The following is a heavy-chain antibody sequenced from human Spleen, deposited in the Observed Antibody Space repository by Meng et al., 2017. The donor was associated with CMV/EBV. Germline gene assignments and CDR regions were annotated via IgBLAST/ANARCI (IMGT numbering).Heavy chain of an antibody. Sequence: GSLRLSCTVSGGSISSYYWSWLRQPPGKGLEWLGYVYYAGNTNFNPSLKSRVTISVDSSKNQFFLKLTSVTAADTAVYYCATTHFDAYNYGPADFWGQGALVTVSS. J-gene: IGHJ4*02. CDR2: VYYAGNT. V-gene: IGHV4-59*01. CDR3: ATTHFDAYNYGPADF. CDR1: GGSISSYY. D-gene: IGHD4-17*01.